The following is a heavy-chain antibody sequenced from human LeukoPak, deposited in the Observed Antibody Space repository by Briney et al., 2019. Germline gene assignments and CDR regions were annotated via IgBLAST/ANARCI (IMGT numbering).Heavy chain of an antibody. Sequence: ETLSLTCTVSGGSISSDYWSWIRQPPGKGLEWIGYIYYSGSTNYNPSLKSRVTISVDTSKNQFSLKLSSVTAADTAVYYCARYPQEEYSSGWYWYFDLWGRGTLVTVSS. J-gene: IGHJ2*01. D-gene: IGHD6-19*01. CDR1: GGSISSDY. CDR2: IYYSGST. V-gene: IGHV4-59*01. CDR3: ARYPQEEYSSGWYWYFDL.